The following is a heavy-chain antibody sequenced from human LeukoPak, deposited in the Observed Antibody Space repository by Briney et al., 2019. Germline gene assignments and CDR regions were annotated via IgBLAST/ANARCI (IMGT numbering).Heavy chain of an antibody. CDR2: IRYSGSA. D-gene: IGHD3-22*01. V-gene: IGHV4-59*08. CDR3: ARLVYDSRGYYFDY. J-gene: IGHJ4*02. CDR1: GDSISTYY. Sequence: SETLSLSCTVSGDSISTYYWSWIRQPPGKGLEWIGYIRYSGSANYNPSLRSRVTISIDTSKNQFSLKLSSVTAADTAVYHCARLVYDSRGYYFDYWGQGTLVTVSS.